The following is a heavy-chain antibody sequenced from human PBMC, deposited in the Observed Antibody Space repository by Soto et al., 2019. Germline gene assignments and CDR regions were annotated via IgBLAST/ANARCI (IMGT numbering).Heavy chain of an antibody. CDR2: IYYSGST. CDR1: GGSISSSSYY. CDR3: ARQVVVAATDYYYYMDV. Sequence: PSETLSLTCTVSGGSISSSSYYWGWIRQPPGKGLEWIGSIYYSGSTYYNPSLKSRVTISVDTSKNQFSLKLSSVTAADTAVYYCARQVVVAATDYYYYMDVWGKGTTVTVSS. D-gene: IGHD2-15*01. J-gene: IGHJ6*03. V-gene: IGHV4-39*01.